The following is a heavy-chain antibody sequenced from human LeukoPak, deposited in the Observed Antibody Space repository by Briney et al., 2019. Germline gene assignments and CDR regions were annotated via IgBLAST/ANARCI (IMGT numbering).Heavy chain of an antibody. D-gene: IGHD3-10*01. CDR2: IYHSGST. CDR3: ARGSHYYGSGSYYNPFDY. CDR1: GGSISSGGYS. Sequence: SETLSLTCAVSGGSISSGGYSWSWIRQPPGKGLEWIGYIYHSGSTYYNPSLKSRVTISVDRSKNQFSLKLSSVTAADTAVYYCARGSHYYGSGSYYNPFDYWGQGTLVTVSS. V-gene: IGHV4-30-2*01. J-gene: IGHJ4*02.